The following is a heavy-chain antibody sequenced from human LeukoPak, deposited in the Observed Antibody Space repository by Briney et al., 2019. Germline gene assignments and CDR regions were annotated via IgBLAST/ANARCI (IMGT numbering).Heavy chain of an antibody. V-gene: IGHV3-15*01. CDR2: IQSKTDGGTT. J-gene: IGHJ4*02. Sequence: GSLRLSCAASGFTFSNTGMNWVRQAPGKGLEWVGRIQSKTDGGTTEYAAPVKGRFTISRDDSKTTLYLQMNSLKTEDTAVYYCATLTVRGVINIWGQGTLVTVSS. CDR3: ATLTVRGVINI. CDR1: GFTFSNTG. D-gene: IGHD3-10*01.